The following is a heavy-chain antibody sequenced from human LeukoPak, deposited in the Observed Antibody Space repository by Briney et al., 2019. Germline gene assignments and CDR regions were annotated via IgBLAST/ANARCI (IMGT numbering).Heavy chain of an antibody. CDR3: ARDPWVVVVPAAIGKNWFDP. J-gene: IGHJ5*02. CDR2: ISSSSSYI. D-gene: IGHD2-2*01. V-gene: IGHV3-21*01. Sequence: GGSLRLSCAASGFTFSSYSMNWVRRAPGKGLEWVSSISSSSSYIYYADSVKGRFTISRDNAKNSLYLQMNSLRAEDTAVYYCARDPWVVVVPAAIGKNWFDPWGQGTLVTVSS. CDR1: GFTFSSYS.